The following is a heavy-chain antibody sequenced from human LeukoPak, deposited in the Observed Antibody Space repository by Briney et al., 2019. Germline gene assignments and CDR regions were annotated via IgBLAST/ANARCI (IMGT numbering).Heavy chain of an antibody. V-gene: IGHV4-38-2*02. Sequence: SETLSLTCIVSGYSISSGSYWGWIRQPPGRGLEWIGSVYPPGNTYYNPSLKSRVTISVDTSKSQFSLKLTSVTAADTAVYYCASKVVTTSNYFDHWGQGTLVTVSS. D-gene: IGHD4-23*01. J-gene: IGHJ4*02. CDR2: VYPPGNT. CDR3: ASKVVTTSNYFDH. CDR1: GYSISSGSY.